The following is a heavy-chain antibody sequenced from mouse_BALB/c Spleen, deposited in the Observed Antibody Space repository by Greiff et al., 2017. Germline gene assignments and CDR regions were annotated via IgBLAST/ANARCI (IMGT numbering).Heavy chain of an antibody. CDR1: GFTFSSFG. Sequence: DVKLVESGGGLVQPGGSRKLSCAASGFTFSSFGMHWVRQAPEKGLEWVAYISSGSSTIYYADTVKGRFTISRDNPKNTLFLQMTSLRSEDTAMYYCAREGDAGDYWGQGTTLTVSS. CDR2: ISSGSSTI. CDR3: AREGDAGDY. V-gene: IGHV5-17*02. J-gene: IGHJ2*01.